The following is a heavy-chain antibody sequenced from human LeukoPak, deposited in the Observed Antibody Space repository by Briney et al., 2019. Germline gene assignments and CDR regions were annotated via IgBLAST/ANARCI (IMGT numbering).Heavy chain of an antibody. Sequence: GESLKISCKGSGYTFTSYWIAWVRQMPGKGLEWMGIIFPNDSDTRYSPSFQGQVTISADKSIGTAYLQWSSLKASDTAMYYCAIQWGSGGYDYWGQGTLVTVSS. CDR1: GYTFTSYW. J-gene: IGHJ4*02. V-gene: IGHV5-51*01. CDR2: IFPNDSDT. D-gene: IGHD1-26*01. CDR3: AIQWGSGGYDY.